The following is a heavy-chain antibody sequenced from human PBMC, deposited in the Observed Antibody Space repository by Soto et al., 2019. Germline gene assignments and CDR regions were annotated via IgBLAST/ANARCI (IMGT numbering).Heavy chain of an antibody. CDR1: GFTFSDYY. J-gene: IGHJ4*02. Sequence: GGSLRLSCAASGFTFSDYYMSWIRQAPGKGLEWVSYISSSGSTIYYADSVKGRFTISRDNAKNSLYLQMNSLRAEDTAVYYCARAHSQLFGVVITSIDYWGQGTLVTVSS. D-gene: IGHD3-3*01. CDR3: ARAHSQLFGVVITSIDY. CDR2: ISSSGSTI. V-gene: IGHV3-11*01.